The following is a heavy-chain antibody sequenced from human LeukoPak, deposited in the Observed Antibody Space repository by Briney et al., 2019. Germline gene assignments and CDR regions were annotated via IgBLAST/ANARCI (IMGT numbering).Heavy chain of an antibody. D-gene: IGHD2-15*01. V-gene: IGHV3-9*01. CDR2: ISWNSGSI. Sequence: GRSLRLSCAASGFTFDDYAMHWVRQAPGKGLEWVSGISWNSGSIGYADSVKGRFTISRDNAKNSLYLQMNSLRAEDTALYYCMSPAAYDVFDIWGQGTMVTVSS. CDR1: GFTFDDYA. CDR3: MSPAAYDVFDI. J-gene: IGHJ3*02.